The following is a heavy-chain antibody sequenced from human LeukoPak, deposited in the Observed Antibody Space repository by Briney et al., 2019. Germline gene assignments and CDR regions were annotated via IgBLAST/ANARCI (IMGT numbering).Heavy chain of an antibody. V-gene: IGHV4-34*01. J-gene: IGHJ4*02. CDR2: INHSGST. CDR3: ANGCSYYDFWSGYRYFDY. CDR1: GGSFSGYY. D-gene: IGHD3-3*01. Sequence: PSETLSLTCAVYGGSFSGYYWSWIRQPPGKGLEWIGEINHSGSTNYNPSLKSRVTISVDTSKNQFSLKLSSVTAADTAVYYCANGCSYYDFWSGYRYFDYWGQGTLATVSS.